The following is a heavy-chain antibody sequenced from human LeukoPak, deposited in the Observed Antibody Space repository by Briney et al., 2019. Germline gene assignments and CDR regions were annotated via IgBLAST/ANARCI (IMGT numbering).Heavy chain of an antibody. Sequence: ASVKVSCKASGYTFTDFGISWVRQAPGQGLEWLGWISAYNGNTNYAQKLQGRVTMTTDTSTSTAYMELRSLRSDDTAVYYCAGASRYSGSYPGTYYWGQGTLVTVSS. CDR2: ISAYNGNT. CDR3: AGASRYSGSYPGTYY. J-gene: IGHJ4*02. CDR1: GYTFTDFG. V-gene: IGHV1-18*01. D-gene: IGHD1-26*01.